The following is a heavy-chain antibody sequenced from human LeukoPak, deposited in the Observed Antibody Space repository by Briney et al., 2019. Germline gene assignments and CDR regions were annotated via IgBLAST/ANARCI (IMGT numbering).Heavy chain of an antibody. CDR3: ARVSADNRHAIGFFFDS. Sequence: PGGSLRLSCTASGFTFRDYAMHWVRQAPGKGLEWVALISYEGSNKYYADSVKGRFTISRDNSKNTLYLEVNSLRAEDRAVYYCARVSADNRHAIGFFFDSWGQGTLVTVSS. D-gene: IGHD1-1*01. V-gene: IGHV3-30-3*01. J-gene: IGHJ4*02. CDR2: ISYEGSNK. CDR1: GFTFRDYA.